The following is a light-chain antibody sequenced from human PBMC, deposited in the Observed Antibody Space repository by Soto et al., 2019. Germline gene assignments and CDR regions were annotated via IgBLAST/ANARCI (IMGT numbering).Light chain of an antibody. CDR3: QQYGGSLLT. CDR2: GAS. Sequence: EIVLTQSPGTLSLSPGERATLSCRASQSTSSGYLARYQQKPGQAPRLLIYGASSRATGIPDRFSGSGCGTDFTLTISRLEPEDFAIYYCQQYGGSLLTFGGGTKVDI. CDR1: QSTSSGY. V-gene: IGKV3-20*01. J-gene: IGKJ4*01.